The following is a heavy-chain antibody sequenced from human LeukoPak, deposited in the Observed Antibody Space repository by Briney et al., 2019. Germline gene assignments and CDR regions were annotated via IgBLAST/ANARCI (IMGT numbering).Heavy chain of an antibody. CDR1: GGSFKSHG. Sequence: SSETLSLTCAVSGGSFKSHGMSWVRHPPGQGLEWVWGLNWNGSSKSYADSVQGRCTISSDNAENSLYLQMNSLRADDTAVYYCARRAAAGRCVDYWGQGNLVTVSS. D-gene: IGHD6-13*01. V-gene: IGHV3-20*04. CDR2: LNWNGSSK. CDR3: ARRAAAGRCVDY. J-gene: IGHJ4*02.